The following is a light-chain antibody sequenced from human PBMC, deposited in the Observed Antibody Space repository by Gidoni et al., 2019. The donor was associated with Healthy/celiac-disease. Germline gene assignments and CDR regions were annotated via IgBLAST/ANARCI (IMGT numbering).Light chain of an antibody. CDR1: QSVLYSSNNKNY. Sequence: IVMTQSPDSLAVSLGETATINCKSRQSVLYSSNNKNYLAWYQQKPGQPPKLLIYWASTRESGVPDRFSGSGSGTDFTLTISSLQAEDVAVYYCQQYYSTPLTFGGGTKVEIK. CDR3: QQYYSTPLT. V-gene: IGKV4-1*01. J-gene: IGKJ4*01. CDR2: WAS.